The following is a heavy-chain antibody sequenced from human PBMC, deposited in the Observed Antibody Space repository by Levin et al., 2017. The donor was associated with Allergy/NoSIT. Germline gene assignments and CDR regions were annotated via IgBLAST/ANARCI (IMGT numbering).Heavy chain of an antibody. J-gene: IGHJ2*01. D-gene: IGHD2-2*01. V-gene: IGHV3-48*01. CDR1: GFTFSSYS. CDR2: IGCSGDTR. CDR3: ARGHCSSAGCTDGYFDR. Sequence: QSGESLKISCAASGFTFSSYSMNWVRQAPGKGLEWVSYIGCSGDTRYYADSVKGRFTISRDNYRNSLYLQMNSLSAEDTAVYYCARGHCSSAGCTDGYFDRWGRGTLVTVSS.